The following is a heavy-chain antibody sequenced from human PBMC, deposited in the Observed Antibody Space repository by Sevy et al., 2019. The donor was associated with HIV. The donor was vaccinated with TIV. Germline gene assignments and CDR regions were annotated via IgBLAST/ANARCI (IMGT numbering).Heavy chain of an antibody. J-gene: IGHJ4*02. Sequence: GGSLRLSCAASRFTFSSYAMHWVRQAPGKGLEWVAVISYDGSNKYYADSVKGRFTISRDNSKNTLYLQMNSLRAEDTAVYYYARDSDYYDSSGLVSADYWGQGTLVTVSS. V-gene: IGHV3-30-3*01. D-gene: IGHD3-22*01. CDR2: ISYDGSNK. CDR1: RFTFSSYA. CDR3: ARDSDYYDSSGLVSADY.